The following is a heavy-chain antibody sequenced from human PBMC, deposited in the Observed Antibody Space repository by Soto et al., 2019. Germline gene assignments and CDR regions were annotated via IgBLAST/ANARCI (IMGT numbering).Heavy chain of an antibody. Sequence: QVQLVQSGAEVQKPGASVKGSCKASGYTFTSYAMHWVRQAPGQRLEWMGWINAGNGNTKYSQKFQGRVTITRATSASTAYMELSSLRSEDTAVYYCARDHCSGGSCYSSWGQGTLVTVSS. V-gene: IGHV1-3*01. CDR2: INAGNGNT. D-gene: IGHD2-15*01. CDR3: ARDHCSGGSCYSS. CDR1: GYTFTSYA. J-gene: IGHJ5*02.